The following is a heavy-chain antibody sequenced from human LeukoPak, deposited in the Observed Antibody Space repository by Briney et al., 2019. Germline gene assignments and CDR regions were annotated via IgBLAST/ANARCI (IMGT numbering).Heavy chain of an antibody. J-gene: IGHJ4*02. Sequence: ASVKVSCKASGYTFTSYAMHWVRQAPGQRLEWMGWINAGNGNTKYSQKFQGRVTITRDTSASTAYMELSSLRSEDTAVYYCAWTNYYDSSGGLEHFDYWGQGTLVTVSS. V-gene: IGHV1-3*01. CDR2: INAGNGNT. CDR1: GYTFTSYA. CDR3: AWTNYYDSSGGLEHFDY. D-gene: IGHD3-22*01.